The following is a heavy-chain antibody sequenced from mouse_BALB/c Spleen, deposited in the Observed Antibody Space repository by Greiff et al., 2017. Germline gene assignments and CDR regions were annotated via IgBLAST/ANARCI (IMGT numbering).Heavy chain of an antibody. D-gene: IGHD2-2*01. Sequence: EVKLQESGPGLVKPSQSLSLTCTVTGYSITSDYAWNWIRQFPGNKLEWMGYISYSGSTSYNPSLKSRISITRDTSKNQFFLQLNSVTTEDTATYYCARSGLRRQYFDYWGQGTTLTVSS. CDR3: ARSGLRRQYFDY. CDR2: ISYSGST. J-gene: IGHJ2*01. CDR1: GYSITSDYA. V-gene: IGHV3-2*02.